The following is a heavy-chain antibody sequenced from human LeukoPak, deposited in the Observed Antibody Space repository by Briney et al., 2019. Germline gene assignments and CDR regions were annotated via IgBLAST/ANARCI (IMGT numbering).Heavy chain of an antibody. V-gene: IGHV3-30*02. CDR1: RFTFSTYH. J-gene: IGHJ1*01. CDR3: ATLAVVAT. D-gene: IGHD6-19*01. CDR2: IHNDGTNK. Sequence: GGSLTLSCAASRFTFSTYHMHWVRQAPGKGLEWVAFIHNDGTNKYYVDSVRGRFTISRDNSKNTLFLQMNSLRTEDTAVYYCATLAVVATWGQGNLVTVSS.